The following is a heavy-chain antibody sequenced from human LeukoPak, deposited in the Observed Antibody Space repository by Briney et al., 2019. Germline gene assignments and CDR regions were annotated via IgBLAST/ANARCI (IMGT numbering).Heavy chain of an antibody. D-gene: IGHD3-16*01. V-gene: IGHV4-30-2*01. CDR1: GGSISSGGYS. J-gene: IGHJ6*02. CDR2: IYHSGST. Sequence: SQTLSLTCAVSGGSISSGGYSWSWIRQPPGKGLEWIGYIYHSGSTYYNPSLKSRVTISVDRSKNQFSLKLSSVTAADTAVYYCARFGVDYDMDVWGQGTTVTVSS. CDR3: ARFGVDYDMDV.